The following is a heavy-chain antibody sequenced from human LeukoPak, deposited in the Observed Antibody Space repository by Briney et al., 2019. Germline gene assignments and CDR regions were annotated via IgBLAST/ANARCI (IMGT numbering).Heavy chain of an antibody. CDR3: ARGVRNDAHASWFDP. V-gene: IGHV1-8*01. J-gene: IGHJ5*02. Sequence: ASVKVSCKASGYTFTSYDINWVRQATGQGLEWMGWMNPNSGNTGYAQKFQGRVTMTRNTSISTAYMELSSLRSEDTAVYYCARGVRNDAHASWFDPWGHGTLVTVSS. D-gene: IGHD1-1*01. CDR1: GYTFTSYD. CDR2: MNPNSGNT.